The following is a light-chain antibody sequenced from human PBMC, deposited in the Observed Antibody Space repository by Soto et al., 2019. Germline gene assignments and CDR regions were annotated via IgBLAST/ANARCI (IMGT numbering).Light chain of an antibody. V-gene: IGKV2-30*02. Sequence: DVLMTQSPLSLPVTLGQPASISCRSSQSLLHSDGNTYLNWFHQRPGQSPRRLIYKISKRDSGVPDRFSGSGSGTDFTLKISRVEAEDVGVYFCMQGTHWPYTFGQGTKLEI. CDR1: QSLLHSDGNTY. J-gene: IGKJ2*01. CDR2: KIS. CDR3: MQGTHWPYT.